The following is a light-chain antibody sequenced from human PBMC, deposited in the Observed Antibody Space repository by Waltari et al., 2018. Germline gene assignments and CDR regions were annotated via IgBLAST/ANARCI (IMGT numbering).Light chain of an antibody. V-gene: IGLV3-21*02. CDR3: HVWDSISDHVI. CDR2: DDT. CDR1: NLGSKN. J-gene: IGLJ2*01. Sequence: SYVLTQPPSVSVAPGQTARITCGDNNLGSKNVHWYQQKPGQAPHLVVSDDTDRPSGIPERISGSHSGTTATLTISRVEAGDEADYYCHVWDSISDHVIFGGGTKLTVL.